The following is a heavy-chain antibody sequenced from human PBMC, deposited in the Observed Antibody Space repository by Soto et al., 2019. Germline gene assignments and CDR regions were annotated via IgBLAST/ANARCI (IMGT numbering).Heavy chain of an antibody. CDR2: IYYSGST. D-gene: IGHD6-13*01. J-gene: IGHJ3*02. CDR3: ASAIAAAGIDAFDI. CDR1: GGSISSSSYY. V-gene: IGHV4-39*01. Sequence: QLQLQESGPGLVKPSETLSLTCTVSGGSISSSSYYWGWIRQPPGKGLEWIGSIYYSGSTYYNPSLKSRVTISVDTSKNQFSLKLSSVTAADTAVYYCASAIAAAGIDAFDIWGQGTMVTVSS.